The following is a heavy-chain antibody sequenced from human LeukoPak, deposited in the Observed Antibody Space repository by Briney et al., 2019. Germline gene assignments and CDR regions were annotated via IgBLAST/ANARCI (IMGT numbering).Heavy chain of an antibody. Sequence: KPSETLSLTCTVSGGSVSSGSYYWSWIRQPPGKGLEWIGYIYYSGSTNYNPSLKSRVTISVDTSKNQFSLKLSSVTAADTAVYYCARGVGGGSAAAVYSDYWGQGTLVTVSS. D-gene: IGHD6-13*01. CDR1: GGSVSSGSYY. CDR3: ARGVGGGSAAAVYSDY. J-gene: IGHJ4*02. V-gene: IGHV4-61*01. CDR2: IYYSGST.